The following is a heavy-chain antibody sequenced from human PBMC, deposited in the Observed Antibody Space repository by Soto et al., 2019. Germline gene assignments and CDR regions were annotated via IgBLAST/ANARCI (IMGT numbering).Heavy chain of an antibody. CDR2: IIPIFGTA. CDR1: GGTFSSYA. CDR3: ARGGTMVRGALRGMDV. Sequence: QVQLVQSGAEVKKPGSSVKVSCKASGGTFSSYAISWVRQAPGQGLEWMGGIIPIFGTANYAQKFQGRVTITADEPTSTVYMELSSLSTEDTAVYYCARGGTMVRGALRGMDVWGQGTTVTVSS. V-gene: IGHV1-69*01. D-gene: IGHD3-10*01. J-gene: IGHJ6*02.